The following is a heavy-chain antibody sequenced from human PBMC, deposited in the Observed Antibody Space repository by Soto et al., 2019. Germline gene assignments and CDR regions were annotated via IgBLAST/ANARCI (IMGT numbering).Heavy chain of an antibody. CDR2: INGYNGNT. CDR3: ARMGDVPYYYSGMDV. CDR1: GYTFTSYG. Sequence: QVQLVQSGAEVKKPGASVKVSCKASGYTFTSYGISWVRQAPGQGLEGMGWINGYNGNTNHAQKLQGRVTMSTDTSTSTAYRELRSLRSDDSAVYYCARMGDVPYYYSGMDVWGQGTTVTVSS. J-gene: IGHJ6*02. V-gene: IGHV1-18*01. D-gene: IGHD3-16*01.